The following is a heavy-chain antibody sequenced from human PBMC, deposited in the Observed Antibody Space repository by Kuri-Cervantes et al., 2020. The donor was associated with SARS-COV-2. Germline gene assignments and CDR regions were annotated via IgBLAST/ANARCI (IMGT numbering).Heavy chain of an antibody. D-gene: IGHD2-15*01. CDR3: ARENPYCSGGSCYSGAFDI. CDR2: IRSRSSYK. J-gene: IGHJ3*02. Sequence: GESLKISCAASGFTFSSYSMNWVRQAPGKGLEWVSSIRSRSSYKYYADSVKGRFTISRDNAKNSVYLQVNSLRAEDTAVYYCARENPYCSGGSCYSGAFDIWGQGTMVTVSS. V-gene: IGHV3-21*01. CDR1: GFTFSSYS.